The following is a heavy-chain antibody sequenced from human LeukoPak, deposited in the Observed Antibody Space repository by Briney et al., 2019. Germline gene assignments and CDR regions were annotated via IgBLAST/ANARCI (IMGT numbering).Heavy chain of an antibody. J-gene: IGHJ4*01. V-gene: IGHV3-53*01. CDR1: GFTVSSNY. CDR3: ARDKGRLVDY. Sequence: PGGSLRLSCAASGFTVSSNYMTWVRQAPGKGLEWVSVVYTGGSTYSADSVKGRFTISRDNSKNTLYLQMNSLRDEDTAVYYCARDKGRLVDYWGQGTLVTVSS. CDR2: VYTGGST.